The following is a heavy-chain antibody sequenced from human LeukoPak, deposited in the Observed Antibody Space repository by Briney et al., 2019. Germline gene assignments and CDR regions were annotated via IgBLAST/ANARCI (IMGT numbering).Heavy chain of an antibody. J-gene: IGHJ4*02. V-gene: IGHV3-64D*06. CDR2: ISSNGGST. Sequence: GGSLRLSCLASGFTFSRYAMHWVRQAPRKGLEYVSAISSNGGSTYYADSVKGRFTISRDNSKNTLYLQMSSLRAEDTAVYYCVKDGSGSYYTYYFDYWGQGTLVTVSS. CDR1: GFTFSRYA. D-gene: IGHD3-10*01. CDR3: VKDGSGSYYTYYFDY.